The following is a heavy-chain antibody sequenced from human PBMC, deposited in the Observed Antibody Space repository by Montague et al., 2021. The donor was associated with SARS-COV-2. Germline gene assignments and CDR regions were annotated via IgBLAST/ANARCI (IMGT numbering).Heavy chain of an antibody. CDR2: IFVGAST. D-gene: IGHD2-2*01. Sequence: ETLSLTCSVYGGSISGYYWSWVRQAAGKRLEWIGRIFVGASTDYNPSLMSRFSLSGDKSKNQFSLKVTSVTAADTAIYYCARGMAPEGRWFDSWGHGMLVTVSS. CDR3: ARGMAPEGRWFDS. CDR1: GGSISGYY. J-gene: IGHJ5*01. V-gene: IGHV4-4*07.